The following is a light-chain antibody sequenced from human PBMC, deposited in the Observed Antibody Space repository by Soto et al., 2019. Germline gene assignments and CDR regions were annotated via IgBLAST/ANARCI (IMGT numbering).Light chain of an antibody. CDR1: QSVRSNY. CDR3: QQRRT. J-gene: IGKJ1*01. Sequence: EIVLTQSPGTLSLSPGERATLSCRASQSVRSNYLAWYQQKPGQAPRLLIYGASNRATGIPDRFSGSGSDTAFAVTNSRMETEHSEEYYCQQRRTFGQGIQVEIK. CDR2: GAS. V-gene: IGKV3-20*01.